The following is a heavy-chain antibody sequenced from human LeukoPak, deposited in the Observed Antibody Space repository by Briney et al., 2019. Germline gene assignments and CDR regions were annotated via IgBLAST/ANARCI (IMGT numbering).Heavy chain of an antibody. CDR3: ARDQSDTYYDFWSGFHLV. D-gene: IGHD3-3*01. V-gene: IGHV4-4*07. Sequence: KPSETLSLTCTVSGGSISSYYWSWIRQPAGKGLEWIGRINTSGSTNYNPSLKSRVTMSVDTSKNQFSLKLSSVTAADTAVYYCARDQSDTYYDFWSGFHLVWGQGTLVTVSS. CDR1: GGSISSYY. CDR2: INTSGST. J-gene: IGHJ4*02.